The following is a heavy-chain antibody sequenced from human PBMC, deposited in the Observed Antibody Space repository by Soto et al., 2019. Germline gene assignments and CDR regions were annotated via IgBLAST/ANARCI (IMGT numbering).Heavy chain of an antibody. J-gene: IGHJ6*02. CDR3: ATDFRKSTSDNYYYYYGMDV. V-gene: IGHV1-18*01. Sequence: ASVKVSCKASGYTFTSYGISWVRQAPGQGLEWMGWISAYNGNTNYAQKFQGRVTMTEDTSTDTAYMELSSLRSEDTAVYYCATDFRKSTSDNYYYYYGMDVWGQGTTVTVSS. CDR2: ISAYNGNT. CDR1: GYTFTSYG.